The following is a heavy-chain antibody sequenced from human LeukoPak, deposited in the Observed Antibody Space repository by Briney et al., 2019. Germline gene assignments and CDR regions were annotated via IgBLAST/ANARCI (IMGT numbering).Heavy chain of an antibody. Sequence: GGSLRLSCAASEFTFTTYGMHWVRQAPGKGLEWVAFIYYDGSNIYYADYVKGRFTISRDISKNTLYLQMDSLRAEDTAIYYCTRDWKTNSFDYWGQGTLVTVSS. V-gene: IGHV3-33*01. J-gene: IGHJ4*02. CDR2: IYYDGSNI. CDR1: EFTFTTYG. D-gene: IGHD1-1*01. CDR3: TRDWKTNSFDY.